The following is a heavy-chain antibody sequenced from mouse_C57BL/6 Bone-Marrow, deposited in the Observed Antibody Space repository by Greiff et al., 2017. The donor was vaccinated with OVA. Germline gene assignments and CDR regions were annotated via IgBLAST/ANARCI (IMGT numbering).Heavy chain of an antibody. Sequence: QVQLQQSGPELVKPGASVKISCKASGYAFSSSWMNWVKQRPGKGLEWIGRIYPGDGDTNYNGKFKGKATLTADKSSSTAYMQLSSLTSEDSAVYFCANYGSRDFDVWGTGTTVTVSS. V-gene: IGHV1-82*01. CDR1: GYAFSSSW. D-gene: IGHD1-1*01. CDR3: ANYGSRDFDV. CDR2: IYPGDGDT. J-gene: IGHJ1*03.